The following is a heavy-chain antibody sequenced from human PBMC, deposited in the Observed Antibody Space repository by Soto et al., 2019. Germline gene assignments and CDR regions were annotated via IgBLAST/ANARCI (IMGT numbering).Heavy chain of an antibody. D-gene: IGHD6-6*01. CDR2: IIPIFGTA. V-gene: IGHV1-69*13. Sequence: GASVKVSCKASGGTFSSYAISWVRQALGQGLEWMGGIIPIFGTANYAQKFQGRVTITADESTSTAYMELSSLRSEDTAVYYCARAQYSSSSRPIDYWGQGTPVTVSS. CDR3: ARAQYSSSSRPIDY. J-gene: IGHJ4*02. CDR1: GGTFSSYA.